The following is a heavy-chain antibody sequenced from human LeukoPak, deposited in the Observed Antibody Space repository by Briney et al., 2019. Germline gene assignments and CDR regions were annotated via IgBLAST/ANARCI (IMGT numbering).Heavy chain of an antibody. D-gene: IGHD5-12*01. J-gene: IGHJ5*02. V-gene: IGHV4-34*01. Sequence: PSETLSLTCAVYGRSFSGYYWSWIRQPPGKGLEWIGEITHRGSTNYNPSLKSRVTISVDTSKNQFSLKLNSVTAADTAVYYCARYDIVATNWFDPWGQGTLVTVSS. CDR2: ITHRGST. CDR1: GRSFSGYY. CDR3: ARYDIVATNWFDP.